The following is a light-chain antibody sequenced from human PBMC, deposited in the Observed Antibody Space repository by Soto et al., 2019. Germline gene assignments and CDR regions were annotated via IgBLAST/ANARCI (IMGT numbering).Light chain of an antibody. Sequence: DIQMTQSPSSLSASVGDRVTITCRASQSISSYLNWYQQKPGKAPKVLIYTASSLQSGVPSRFGGSGSGTDFTLTISSLQPEDFATYYCQQSYSTPLFTFGPGTKVDIK. CDR3: QQSYSTPLFT. CDR1: QSISSY. V-gene: IGKV1-39*01. J-gene: IGKJ3*01. CDR2: TAS.